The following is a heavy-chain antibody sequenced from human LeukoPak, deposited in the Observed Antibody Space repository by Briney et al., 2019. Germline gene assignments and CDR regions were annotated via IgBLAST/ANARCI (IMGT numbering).Heavy chain of an antibody. D-gene: IGHD3-22*01. Sequence: SQTLSLTCTVSGGSISSGDYYWSWIRQPPGKGLEWIGYIYYSGTTYYNPSLKSRVTISVDTSKNQFSLKLNSVTAADTAVYYCAGKRYDDPYFFDYWGQGTLVTVSS. CDR3: AGKRYDDPYFFDY. CDR1: GGSISSGDYY. J-gene: IGHJ4*02. V-gene: IGHV4-30-4*01. CDR2: IYYSGTT.